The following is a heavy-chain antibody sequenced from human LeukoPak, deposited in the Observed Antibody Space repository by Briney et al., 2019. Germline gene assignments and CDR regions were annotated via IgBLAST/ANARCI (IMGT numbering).Heavy chain of an antibody. CDR1: GFTFRSYW. Sequence: GGSLRPSCAASGFTFRSYWMSWVRQAPGKGLEWVANIKEDGSEKYYVDSVKGRFTISRDNAKNSLYLQMDSLRAEDTAVYYCARVAGSKSIDSWGQGTLVTVSS. CDR3: ARVAGSKSIDS. CDR2: IKEDGSEK. D-gene: IGHD2-15*01. J-gene: IGHJ4*02. V-gene: IGHV3-7*05.